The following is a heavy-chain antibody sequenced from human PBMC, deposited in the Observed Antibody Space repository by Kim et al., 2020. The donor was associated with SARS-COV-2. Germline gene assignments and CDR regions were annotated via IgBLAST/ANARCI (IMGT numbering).Heavy chain of an antibody. V-gene: IGHV3-7*02. Sequence: GGSLRLSCVVSGLTVSDYWMAWVRQSPGKWLEWVANIKKDGRDKYYVDSLKGRFTISRDNAQNSVFLQLSNLRAEDTAMYYCAKFFTGSKNFYLDFWGRGTLVTVSS. CDR3: AKFFTGSKNFYLDF. D-gene: IGHD3-9*01. CDR2: IKKDGRDK. J-gene: IGHJ2*01. CDR1: GLTVSDYW.